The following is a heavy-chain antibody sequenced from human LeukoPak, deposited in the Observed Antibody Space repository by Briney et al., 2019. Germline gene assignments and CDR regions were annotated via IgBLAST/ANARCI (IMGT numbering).Heavy chain of an antibody. CDR2: ISAYNGNT. Sequence: GASVKVSCKASGYTFTNYGITWVRQAPGQGLEWMRWISAYNGNTNYAQKLQGRVTMTTDTSTSTAYMELRSLRSDDTAVYYCARDHEEYYDILTGLDYWGQGTLVTVSS. V-gene: IGHV1-18*01. J-gene: IGHJ4*02. D-gene: IGHD3-9*01. CDR3: ARDHEEYYDILTGLDY. CDR1: GYTFTNYG.